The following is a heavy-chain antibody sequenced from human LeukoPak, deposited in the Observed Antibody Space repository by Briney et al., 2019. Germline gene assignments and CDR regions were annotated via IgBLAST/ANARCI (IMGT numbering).Heavy chain of an antibody. D-gene: IGHD3-10*01. CDR1: GFPISTNG. Sequence: GGSLRLSCAASGFPISTNGMSWVRQAPGKGLEWVSGIVGGDGGTYYADSVKGRFIISRDNSKNTLYVQMNSLRAEDTAVYYCARDNRTPFRGSYLDYWGQGTLVTVSS. J-gene: IGHJ4*02. CDR3: ARDNRTPFRGSYLDY. V-gene: IGHV3-23*01. CDR2: IVGGDGGT.